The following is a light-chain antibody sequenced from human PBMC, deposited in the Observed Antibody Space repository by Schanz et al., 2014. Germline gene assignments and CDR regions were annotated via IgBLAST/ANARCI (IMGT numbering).Light chain of an antibody. Sequence: DVQLTQSPSTLSASVGDRVTITCRASQSIGTWLAWYQQKPGKVPKLLIYDGSTLESGVSSRFSGSGSGTEFTPTNNNLQPDDFETYYCQRYKSYLSTFGQGTRLEIK. CDR2: DGS. CDR3: QRYKSYLST. CDR1: QSIGTW. J-gene: IGKJ5*01. V-gene: IGKV1-5*01.